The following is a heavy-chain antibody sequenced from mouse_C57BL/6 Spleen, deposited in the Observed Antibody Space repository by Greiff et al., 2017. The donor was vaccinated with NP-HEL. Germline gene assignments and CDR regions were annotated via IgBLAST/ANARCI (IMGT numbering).Heavy chain of an antibody. Sequence: EVKVEESGGGLVKPGGSLKLSCAASGFTFSSYAMSWVRQTPEKRLEWVATISDGGSYTYYPDNVKGRFTISRDNAKNNLYLQMSHLKSEDTAMYYCARDPLVDYWGQGTSVTVSS. CDR2: ISDGGSYT. CDR3: ARDPLVDY. CDR1: GFTFSSYA. J-gene: IGHJ4*01. V-gene: IGHV5-4*01. D-gene: IGHD3-1*01.